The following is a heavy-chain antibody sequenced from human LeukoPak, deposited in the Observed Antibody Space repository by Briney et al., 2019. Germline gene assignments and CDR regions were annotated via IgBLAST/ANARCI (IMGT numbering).Heavy chain of an antibody. CDR1: GGSFSGYY. Sequence: SETLSLTCAVYGGSFSGYYWSWIRQPPGKGLEWIGEINHSGSTNYNPSLKSRVTISVDTSKNQFSLKLSSVTAADTAVYYRARGGGLSRRTLKHWGQGTLVTVSS. CDR3: ARGGGLSRRTLKH. V-gene: IGHV4-34*01. D-gene: IGHD3-16*02. J-gene: IGHJ1*01. CDR2: INHSGST.